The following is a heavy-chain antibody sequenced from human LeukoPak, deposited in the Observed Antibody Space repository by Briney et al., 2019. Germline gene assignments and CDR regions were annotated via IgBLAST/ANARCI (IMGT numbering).Heavy chain of an antibody. CDR2: IYYSGST. Sequence: PSETLSLTCAVYGGSFSGYYWSWIRQHPGKGLEWIGYIYYSGSTYYNPSLKSRVTISVDTFKNQFSLKLSSVTAADTAVYYCARDGHDMVRGFDWGQGTLVTVSS. V-gene: IGHV4-31*11. CDR3: ARDGHDMVRGFD. J-gene: IGHJ4*02. D-gene: IGHD3-10*01. CDR1: GGSFSGYY.